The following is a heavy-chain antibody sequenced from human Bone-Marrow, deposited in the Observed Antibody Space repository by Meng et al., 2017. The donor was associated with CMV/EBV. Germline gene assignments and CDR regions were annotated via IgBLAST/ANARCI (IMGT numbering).Heavy chain of an antibody. CDR3: ARVYCSSTSCLNAEYFQH. J-gene: IGHJ1*01. V-gene: IGHV3-21*04. CDR1: GFTFSRYS. CDR2: ISTSSSYI. D-gene: IGHD2-2*01. Sequence: GESLKISCAASGFTFSRYSMSWVRQAPGKGLEWVSSISTSSSYIHYADSVKGRLTISRDNAKNSLYLQMNSLRAEDTAVYYCARVYCSSTSCLNAEYFQHWGQGTLVTVSS.